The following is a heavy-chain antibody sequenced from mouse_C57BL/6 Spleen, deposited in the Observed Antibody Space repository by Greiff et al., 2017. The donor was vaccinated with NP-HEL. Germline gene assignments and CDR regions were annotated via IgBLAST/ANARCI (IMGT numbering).Heavy chain of an antibody. CDR1: GYTFTSYW. CDR2: IDPSDSET. CDR3: ARYYGSSLWYFDY. D-gene: IGHD1-1*01. V-gene: IGHV1-52*01. J-gene: IGHJ2*01. Sequence: QVQLQQPGAELVRPGSSVKLSCKASGYTFTSYWMHWVKQRPIQGLEWIGNIDPSDSETHYNQKFKDKATLTVDKSSSTAYMQLSSLTSEDSAVYYCARYYGSSLWYFDYWGQGTTLTVSS.